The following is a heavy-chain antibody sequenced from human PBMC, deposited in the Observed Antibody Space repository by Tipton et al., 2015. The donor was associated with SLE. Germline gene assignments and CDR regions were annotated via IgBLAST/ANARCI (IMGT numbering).Heavy chain of an antibody. CDR2: IYYSGST. Sequence: TLSLTCTVSGGSISSFYWSWIRQPPGKGLEWIGYIYYSGSTNYNPSLKSRVTISVDTSKNQFSLNLSSVTAADTALYYCARVLGSRYCTNGVCTSPYYFYYYMDVWGRGTSVTVSS. J-gene: IGHJ6*03. V-gene: IGHV4-59*01. D-gene: IGHD2-8*01. CDR1: GGSISSFY. CDR3: ARVLGSRYCTNGVCTSPYYFYYYMDV.